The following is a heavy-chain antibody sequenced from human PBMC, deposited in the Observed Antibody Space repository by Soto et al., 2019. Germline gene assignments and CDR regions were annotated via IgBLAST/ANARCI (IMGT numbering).Heavy chain of an antibody. CDR1: GGSFSTYY. Sequence: PSETLSLTCGVYGGSFSTYYWSWIRQPQGKGLEWIGEINQSGSTNYNPSLKSRVTMSLDTSKKQFSLKMSSVTAADTAVYYCARGYYYDSLRLDSWGQGTLVTGSS. V-gene: IGHV4-34*01. CDR3: ARGYYYDSLRLDS. CDR2: INQSGST. J-gene: IGHJ4*02. D-gene: IGHD3-22*01.